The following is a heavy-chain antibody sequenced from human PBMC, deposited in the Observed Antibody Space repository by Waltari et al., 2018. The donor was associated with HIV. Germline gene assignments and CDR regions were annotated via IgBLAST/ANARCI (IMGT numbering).Heavy chain of an antibody. CDR2: FNHSGST. J-gene: IGHJ6*02. CDR3: ARGSRAYYDFWSGRLNYYYYGMDV. Sequence: QVQLQQCGAGLLKPSETLTLTGAVYVGSFSRYCCSWIRQPPGTALDLIVEFNHSGSTNYNPSLKSRVTISVDTSKNQFSLKLSSVTAADTAVYYCARGSRAYYDFWSGRLNYYYYGMDVWGQGTTVTVSS. D-gene: IGHD3-3*01. V-gene: IGHV4-34*01. CDR1: VGSFSRYC.